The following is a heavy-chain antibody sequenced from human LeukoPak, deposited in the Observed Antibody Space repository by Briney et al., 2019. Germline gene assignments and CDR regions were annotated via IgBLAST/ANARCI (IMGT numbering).Heavy chain of an antibody. CDR3: ARVPSLWFGELHFDY. CDR2: INPNSGGT. V-gene: IGHV1-2*02. J-gene: IGHJ4*02. Sequence: ASVKVSCKASGYTFTGYYMHWVRQAPGQGLEWMGWINPNSGGTNYAQKFQGRVTMTRDTSISTAYMELSRLRSDDTAVYYCARVPSLWFGELHFDYWGQGTLVTVSS. CDR1: GYTFTGYY. D-gene: IGHD3-10*01.